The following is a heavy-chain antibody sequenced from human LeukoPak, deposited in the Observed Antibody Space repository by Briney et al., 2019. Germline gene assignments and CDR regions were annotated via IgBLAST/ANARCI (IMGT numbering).Heavy chain of an antibody. D-gene: IGHD3-3*01. V-gene: IGHV3-21*01. CDR1: GFTFSSYS. CDR2: ISSSSSYI. CDR3: ARELMIFGVETGEFDP. J-gene: IGHJ5*02. Sequence: PGGSLRLSCAASGFTFSSYSMNWVRQAPGKGLEWVSSISSSSSYIYYADSVKGRFTISRDNAKNSLYLQMNSLRAEDTAVYYCARELMIFGVETGEFDPWGQGTLVTVSS.